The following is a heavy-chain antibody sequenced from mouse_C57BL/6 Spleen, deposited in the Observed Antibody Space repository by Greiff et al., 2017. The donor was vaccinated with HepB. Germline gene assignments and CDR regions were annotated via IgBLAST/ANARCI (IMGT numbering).Heavy chain of an antibody. J-gene: IGHJ2*01. CDR2: IYPRSGNT. CDR3: ARGGTTVFFDY. CDR1: GYTFTSYG. V-gene: IGHV1-81*01. D-gene: IGHD1-1*01. Sequence: QVQLQQSGAELARPGASVKLSCKASGYTFTSYGISWVKQRTGQGLEWIGEIYPRSGNTYYTEKFKGKATLTADKSSSTAYMELRSLTSEDSAVYFCARGGTTVFFDYWGQGTTLTVSS.